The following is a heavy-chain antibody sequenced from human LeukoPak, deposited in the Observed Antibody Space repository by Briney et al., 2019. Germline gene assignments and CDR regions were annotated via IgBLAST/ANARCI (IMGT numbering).Heavy chain of an antibody. CDR1: VFTFSIYG. CDR2: IRYDGSNK. V-gene: IGHV3-30*02. Sequence: LSRAAPVFTFSIYGMHWVREAPDRGLEWGAFIRYDGSNKFYAEAVKDRFTISGDNSKNTLHLHMNSLRAEDTAVYYCAKDGATLWFGEPEYWGQGTLVTVSS. CDR3: AKDGATLWFGEPEY. D-gene: IGHD3-10*01. J-gene: IGHJ4*02.